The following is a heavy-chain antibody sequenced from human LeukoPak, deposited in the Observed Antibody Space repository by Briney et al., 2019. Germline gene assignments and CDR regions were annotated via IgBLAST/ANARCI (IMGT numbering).Heavy chain of an antibody. CDR3: ARESLGYCSSTSCYAFDY. V-gene: IGHV3-23*01. D-gene: IGHD2-2*01. J-gene: IGHJ4*02. CDR2: ISASGGRT. CDR1: GFTFSSYA. Sequence: GGSLRLSCAASGFTFSSYAMSWVRQAPGKGLEWVSVISASGGRTSYADSVKGRFTVSRDNSKNTLYLQMNSLRAEDTAVYYCARESLGYCSSTSCYAFDYWGQGTLVTVSS.